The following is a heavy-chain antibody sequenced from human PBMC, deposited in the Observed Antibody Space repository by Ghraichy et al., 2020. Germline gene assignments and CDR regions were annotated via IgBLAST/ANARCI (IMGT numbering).Heavy chain of an antibody. CDR1: GFTFSFYA. V-gene: IGHV3-30*04. CDR3: TRGDYCSGGSCYTATFDY. J-gene: IGHJ4*02. CDR2: ISYDGGSK. Sequence: SCAASGFTFSFYAMHWVRQAPGKRLEWVALISYDGGSKYYADSVKGRFTVSRDNSKNTVYLEMNNLRAEDMAVYYWTRGDYCSGGSCYTATFDYWGQGTLVTVSS. D-gene: IGHD2-15*01.